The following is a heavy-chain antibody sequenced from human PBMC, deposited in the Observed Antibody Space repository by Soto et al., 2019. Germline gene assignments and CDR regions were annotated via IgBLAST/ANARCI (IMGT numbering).Heavy chain of an antibody. D-gene: IGHD5-18*01. Sequence: HPGGSLRLSCAASGFTFSSYAMHWVRQAPGKGLEYVSAISSNGGSTYYANSVKGRFTISRDNSKNTLYLQMGSLRAEDMAVYYCARDFPQLVNTAMVTGYYYYYIDVWGKGTTVTAP. CDR2: ISSNGGST. CDR3: ARDFPQLVNTAMVTGYYYYYIDV. V-gene: IGHV3-64*01. CDR1: GFTFSSYA. J-gene: IGHJ6*03.